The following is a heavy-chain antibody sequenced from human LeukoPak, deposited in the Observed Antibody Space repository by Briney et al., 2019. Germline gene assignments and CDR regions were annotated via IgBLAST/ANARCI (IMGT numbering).Heavy chain of an antibody. Sequence: ASVKVSCKASGYTFTGYYMHWVRQAPGQGLEWMGWINPNSGGTNYAQKFQGRVTMTRDTSISTAYMELSRLRSDDTAVYYCARGYHYYDSSGYGAQWFGGFDPWGQGTLVTVSS. CDR1: GYTFTGYY. D-gene: IGHD3-22*01. V-gene: IGHV1-2*02. J-gene: IGHJ5*02. CDR3: ARGYHYYDSSGYGAQWFGGFDP. CDR2: INPNSGGT.